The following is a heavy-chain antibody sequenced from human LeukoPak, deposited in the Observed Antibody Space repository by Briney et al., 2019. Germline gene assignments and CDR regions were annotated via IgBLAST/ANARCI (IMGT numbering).Heavy chain of an antibody. CDR3: AHRLSSAAAFDS. J-gene: IGHJ4*02. CDR2: IYWDAEK. CDR1: GFSLSTNGVT. D-gene: IGHD6-13*01. V-gene: IGHV2-5*02. Sequence: SGPTLVNPTQTLTLTCTFSGFSLSTNGVTVVWIRRPPGKALEWLALIYWDAEKRYSPSLKSRLAITKDTSKNQVVLTMTNMDPVDTATYYCAHRLSSAAAFDSWGQGTLVTVSS.